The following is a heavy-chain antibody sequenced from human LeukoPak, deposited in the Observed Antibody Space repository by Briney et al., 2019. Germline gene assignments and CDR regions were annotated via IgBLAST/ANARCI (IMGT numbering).Heavy chain of an antibody. CDR2: IYYSGST. J-gene: IGHJ6*03. CDR3: ASLYSSGWSGYYYYMDV. CDR1: GGSISSSSYY. D-gene: IGHD6-19*01. Sequence: PSETLSLTCTVSGGSISSSSYYWGWIRQPPGKGLEGIGSIYYSGSTYYNPSLQSKVTISVDKTKNQFSLKLSSVTAADTAVYYCASLYSSGWSGYYYYMDVWGKGTTVTVSS. V-gene: IGHV4-39*01.